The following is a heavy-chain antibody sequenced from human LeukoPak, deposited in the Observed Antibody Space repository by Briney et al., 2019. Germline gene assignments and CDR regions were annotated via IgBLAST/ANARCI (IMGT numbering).Heavy chain of an antibody. Sequence: GGSLRLSCAASGVTVSSKDMSWVRQAPGKGLEWVSTVYSGGSTYYADPVKGRFTISRDNAKNTLYLQMNSLRAEDTSVYYCARDRNTGSSYENLFEYWGQGSLVTVSS. D-gene: IGHD1-26*01. CDR2: VYSGGST. CDR1: GVTVSSKD. V-gene: IGHV3-53*01. J-gene: IGHJ4*02. CDR3: ARDRNTGSSYENLFEY.